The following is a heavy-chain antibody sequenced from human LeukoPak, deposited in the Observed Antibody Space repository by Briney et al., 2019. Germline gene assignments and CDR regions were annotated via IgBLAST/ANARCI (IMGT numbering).Heavy chain of an antibody. J-gene: IGHJ4*02. CDR3: AKSFWWFGEFSPFDY. CDR2: ISSSSSYI. V-gene: IGHV3-21*01. Sequence: GGSLRLSCAASGFTFSSYSMNWVRQAPGKGLEWVSSISSSSSYIYYTDSVKGRFTISRDNAKNSLYLQMNSLRAEDTAVYYCAKSFWWFGEFSPFDYWGQGTLVTVSS. CDR1: GFTFSSYS. D-gene: IGHD3-10*01.